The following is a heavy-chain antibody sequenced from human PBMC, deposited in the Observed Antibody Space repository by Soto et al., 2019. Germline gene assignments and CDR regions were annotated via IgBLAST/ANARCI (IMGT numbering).Heavy chain of an antibody. V-gene: IGHV3-48*03. CDR2: ISSSGSTI. CDR3: ARDWPSPVVPAIHPTEGPDY. Sequence: PGGSLRLSCAASGFTFSSYEMNWVRQAPGKGLEWVSYISSSGSTIYYADSVKGRFTISRDNAKNSLYLQMNSLRAEDTAVYYCARDWPSPVVPAIHPTEGPDYWGQGTLVTVSS. J-gene: IGHJ4*02. CDR1: GFTFSSYE. D-gene: IGHD2-2*01.